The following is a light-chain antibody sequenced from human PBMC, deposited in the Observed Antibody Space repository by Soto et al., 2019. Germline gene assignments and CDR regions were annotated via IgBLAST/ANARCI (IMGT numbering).Light chain of an antibody. V-gene: IGKV1-39*01. J-gene: IGKJ4*01. Sequence: DIQMTQSPSSLSASVGDRVTITCRASQSISSYLNWYQQKPGKDTKLLIYSSSRLQSGVTSRFSGSGFWTGFTLTFSSLQPEYFATYYCQQSYSTRLTFRGGTKVDIK. CDR1: QSISSY. CDR2: SSS. CDR3: QQSYSTRLT.